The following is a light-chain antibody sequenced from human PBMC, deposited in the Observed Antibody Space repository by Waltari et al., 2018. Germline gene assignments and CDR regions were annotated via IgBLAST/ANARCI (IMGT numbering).Light chain of an antibody. CDR2: DVT. J-gene: IGLJ2*01. V-gene: IGLV2-14*03. CDR1: GSAAGASES. Sequence: QSALTQPASVSGSPGQSITISCSGLGSAAGASESVSWHQHPPDKAPQVILYDVTHRPSGVSERFSASKSANTASLTISRLQPEDEADYYCSSQTLDGLVLFGGGTRLTVL. CDR3: SSQTLDGLVL.